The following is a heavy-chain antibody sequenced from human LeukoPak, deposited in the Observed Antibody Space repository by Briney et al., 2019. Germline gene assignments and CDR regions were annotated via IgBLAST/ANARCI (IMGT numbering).Heavy chain of an antibody. Sequence: GGSLRLSCAASGFTFSSYAMSWVRQAPGKGLEWVSAISGSGGSTYYADSVKGRFTISRDNSKNTLYLQMNSLRDEDTAVYYCATRKDYPYYYGMDVWGQGTTVTVSS. J-gene: IGHJ6*02. D-gene: IGHD4-11*01. CDR2: ISGSGGST. V-gene: IGHV3-23*01. CDR1: GFTFSSYA. CDR3: ATRKDYPYYYGMDV.